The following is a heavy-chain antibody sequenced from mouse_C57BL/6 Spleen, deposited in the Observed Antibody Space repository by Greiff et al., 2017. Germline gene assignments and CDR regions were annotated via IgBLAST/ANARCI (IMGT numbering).Heavy chain of an antibody. CDR1: GFNIKDYY. J-gene: IGHJ2*01. CDR2: IDPEDGAT. Sequence: VQLQQSGAELVKPGASVKLSCTASGFNIKDYYMHWVKQRTEQGLEWIGRIDPEDGATKYAPKFQGKATITADTSSNTAYLQLSSLTSEDTAVYYCARDYYGSHHYFDYWGQGTTLTVSS. D-gene: IGHD1-1*01. CDR3: ARDYYGSHHYFDY. V-gene: IGHV14-2*01.